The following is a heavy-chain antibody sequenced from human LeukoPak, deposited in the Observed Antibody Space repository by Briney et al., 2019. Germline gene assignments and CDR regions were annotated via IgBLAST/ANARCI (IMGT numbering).Heavy chain of an antibody. Sequence: PGGSLRLSCAASGFTFSTYAMSWVRQAPGKWLQLVSTISGSGSRRNYADSVKGRFTISRDNSKNTLYLQMNSLRADDTAVYYCAKAMSILTGYYAFDMWGQGTMVTVSS. V-gene: IGHV3-23*01. CDR3: AKAMSILTGYYAFDM. CDR2: ISGSGSRR. J-gene: IGHJ3*02. D-gene: IGHD3-9*01. CDR1: GFTFSTYA.